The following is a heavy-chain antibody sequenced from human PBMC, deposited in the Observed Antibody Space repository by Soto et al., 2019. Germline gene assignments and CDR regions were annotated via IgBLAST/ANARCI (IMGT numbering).Heavy chain of an antibody. Sequence: ASVKVSCKASGYTFTGYYMHWVRQAPGQGLEWMGWINPNSGGTNYAQKFQGWVTMTRDTSISTAYMELSRLRSDDTAVYYCARLYGDYDPYFDYWGQGTLVPVSS. CDR3: ARLYGDYDPYFDY. J-gene: IGHJ4*02. V-gene: IGHV1-2*04. CDR2: INPNSGGT. CDR1: GYTFTGYY. D-gene: IGHD4-17*01.